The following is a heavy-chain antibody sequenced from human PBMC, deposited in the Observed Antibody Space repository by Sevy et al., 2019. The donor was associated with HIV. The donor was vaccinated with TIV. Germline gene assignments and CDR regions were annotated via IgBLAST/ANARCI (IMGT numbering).Heavy chain of an antibody. CDR2: ISGRGSTI. D-gene: IGHD3-10*01. CDR3: AREGSLRYFDL. Sequence: GGSLRLSCTASGFTYSDYCMSWIRQAPGRGLEWISYISGRGSTIYYADSVKGRFTISRDNAKNSLFLQMNSLRAEDTAVYYCAREGSLRYFDLWGRGTLVTVSS. CDR1: GFTYSDYC. V-gene: IGHV3-11*01. J-gene: IGHJ2*01.